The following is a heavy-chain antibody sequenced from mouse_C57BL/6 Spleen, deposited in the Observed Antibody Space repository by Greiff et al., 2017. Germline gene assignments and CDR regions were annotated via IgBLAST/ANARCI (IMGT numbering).Heavy chain of an antibody. J-gene: IGHJ2*01. Sequence: QVQLQQPGAELVMPGASVKLSCKASGYTFTSYWMPWVKQRPGQGLEWIGAIDPSDSYTNYNQKFKGKSTLTVDKSSSTAYMQLSSLTSEDSAVYYCARRGVVATDYFDYWGQGTTLTVSS. CDR3: ARRGVVATDYFDY. V-gene: IGHV1-69*01. CDR1: GYTFTSYW. CDR2: IDPSDSYT. D-gene: IGHD1-1*01.